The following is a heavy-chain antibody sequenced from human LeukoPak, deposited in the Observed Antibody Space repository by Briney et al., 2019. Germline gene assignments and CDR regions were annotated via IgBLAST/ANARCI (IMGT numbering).Heavy chain of an antibody. CDR2: ISAYNGNT. V-gene: IGHV1-18*01. Sequence: ASVKVSRKASGYTFTSYGISWVRQAPGQGLEWMGWISAYNGNTNYAQKLQGRVTMTTDTSTSTAYMELRSLRSDDTAVYYCASVNSSGYYFPFYYYGMDVWGQGTTVTVSS. D-gene: IGHD3-22*01. J-gene: IGHJ6*02. CDR3: ASVNSSGYYFPFYYYGMDV. CDR1: GYTFTSYG.